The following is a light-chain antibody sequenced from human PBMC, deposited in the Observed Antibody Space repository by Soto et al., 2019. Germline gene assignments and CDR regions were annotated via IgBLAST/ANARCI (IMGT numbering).Light chain of an antibody. Sequence: QSVLTQPPSVSGAPGQRVTISCTGSSSNIGAGYDVHWYQQLPGTAPKLLIYGNSNRPSGVPDRFSGSKSGTSDSLAISGLRSEDEADYYCASWDDNLSGWVFGGGTKLTVL. V-gene: IGLV1-40*01. CDR1: SSNIGAGYD. CDR2: GNS. J-gene: IGLJ3*02. CDR3: ASWDDNLSGWV.